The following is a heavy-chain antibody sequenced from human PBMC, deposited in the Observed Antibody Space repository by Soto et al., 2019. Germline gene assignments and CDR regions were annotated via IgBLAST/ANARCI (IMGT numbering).Heavy chain of an antibody. CDR1: LDSISNSY. D-gene: IGHD3-22*01. V-gene: IGHV4-4*07. J-gene: IGHJ5*02. CDR3: AKGRGFYSDNYFDP. CDR2: IYSSGNA. Sequence: SETLSLTCSVSLDSISNSYWTWIRQPAGKGLEWIGHIYSSGNANYNPSLKSRVTMSLDTSKNQFSLSLKSVTAADTAIYYCAKGRGFYSDNYFDPWGQGTQVTSP.